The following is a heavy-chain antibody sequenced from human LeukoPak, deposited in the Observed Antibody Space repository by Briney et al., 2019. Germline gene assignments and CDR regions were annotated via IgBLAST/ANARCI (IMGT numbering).Heavy chain of an antibody. CDR3: ARGAKYYFDY. CDR2: ISTSGSTI. Sequence: PGGSLRLSCAASGFTFSDYYMSWIRQAPGEGLEWISYISTSGSTIYYADSVKGRFTISRDNAKNTLYLQMNSLRAEDTAVYYCARGAKYYFDYWGQGTLVTVSS. V-gene: IGHV3-11*04. CDR1: GFTFSDYY. J-gene: IGHJ4*02.